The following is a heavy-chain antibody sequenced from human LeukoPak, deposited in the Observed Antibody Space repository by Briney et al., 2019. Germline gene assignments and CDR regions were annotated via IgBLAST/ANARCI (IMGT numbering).Heavy chain of an antibody. J-gene: IGHJ6*03. CDR2: IWYDGSNK. V-gene: IGHV3-33*06. CDR3: AKDRGYSSSWYYYHYYMDV. D-gene: IGHD6-13*01. Sequence: PGGSLRLSCAASAFTISSYGMHWVRQAPGKGLEWVAVIWYDGSNKYYADSVKGRFTTSRDHSKNTLYLQMISLRAEDTAVYYCAKDRGYSSSWYYYHYYMDVWGKGTTVTVSS. CDR1: AFTISSYG.